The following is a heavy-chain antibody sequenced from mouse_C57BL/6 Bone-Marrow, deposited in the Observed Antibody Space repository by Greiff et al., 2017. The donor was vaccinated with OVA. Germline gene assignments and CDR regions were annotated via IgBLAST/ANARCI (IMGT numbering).Heavy chain of an antibody. D-gene: IGHD2-4*01. CDR3: ARYDYDHYYAMDY. Sequence: VHVKQSGPELVKPGASVKIPCKASGYTFTDYNMDWVKQSHGKSLEWIGDINPNNGGTIYNQKFKGKATLTVDKSSSTAYMELRSLTSEDTAVYYCARYDYDHYYAMDYWGQGTSVTVSS. CDR2: INPNNGGT. CDR1: GYTFTDYN. J-gene: IGHJ4*01. V-gene: IGHV1-18*01.